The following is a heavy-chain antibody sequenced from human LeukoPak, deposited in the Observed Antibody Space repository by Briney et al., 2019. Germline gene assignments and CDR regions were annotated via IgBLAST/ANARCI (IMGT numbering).Heavy chain of an antibody. CDR2: IHFSGAN. J-gene: IGHJ4*02. V-gene: IGHV4-39*01. Sequence: PSETLSLTCTVSGGSISSGSYYWGWNRQPPGKGLEWIGSIHFSGANYYNPSLKSRVTISVDTSKNQFSLTLSSLTAADTAVYYCARQDSSGWYGSFDYWGQGILVTVSS. CDR3: ARQDSSGWYGSFDY. CDR1: GGSISSGSYY. D-gene: IGHD6-19*01.